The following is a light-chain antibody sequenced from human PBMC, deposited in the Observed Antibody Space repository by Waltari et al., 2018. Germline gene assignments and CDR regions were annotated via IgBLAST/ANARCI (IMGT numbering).Light chain of an antibody. CDR3: QQYDNLLFT. Sequence: DIQMTQSPSSLSASVGDRVTITCQASQDISNYLNWYPQKLGKAPKLLIYDASNLETGVPSRFSGSGSGTDFTFTISSLQPEDIATYYCQQYDNLLFTFGQGTRLGIK. CDR1: QDISNY. CDR2: DAS. J-gene: IGKJ5*01. V-gene: IGKV1-33*01.